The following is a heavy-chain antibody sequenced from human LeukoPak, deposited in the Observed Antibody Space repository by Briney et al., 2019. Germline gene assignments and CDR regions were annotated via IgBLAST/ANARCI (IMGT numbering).Heavy chain of an antibody. D-gene: IGHD3-10*01. Sequence: ASVKVSCKASGYTFTGYYMHWVRQAPGQELEWMGWINPNSGGTNYAQKFQGRVTMTRDTSISTAYMELSRLRSDDTAVYYCAAYYYGSGSYPNDAFDIWGQGTMVTVSS. J-gene: IGHJ3*02. CDR1: GYTFTGYY. CDR2: INPNSGGT. CDR3: AAYYYGSGSYPNDAFDI. V-gene: IGHV1-2*02.